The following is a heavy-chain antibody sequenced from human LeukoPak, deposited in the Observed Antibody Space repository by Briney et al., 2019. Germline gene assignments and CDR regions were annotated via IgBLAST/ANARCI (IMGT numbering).Heavy chain of an antibody. CDR3: ARDGFGTGSN. CDR1: GFTFSSYA. V-gene: IGHV3-7*03. D-gene: IGHD3-16*01. J-gene: IGHJ4*02. CDR2: IKQDGSKK. Sequence: GGSLRLSCAASGFTFSSYAMSWVRQAPGKGLEWVANIKQDGSKKNYVDSVKGRFIISRDDAKNSLYLQMNTLRADDTAVYYCARDGFGTGSNWGQGTLVTVSS.